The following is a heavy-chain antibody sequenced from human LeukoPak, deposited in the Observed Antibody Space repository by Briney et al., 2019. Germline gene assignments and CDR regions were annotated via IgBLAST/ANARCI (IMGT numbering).Heavy chain of an antibody. V-gene: IGHV3-7*01. CDR3: ARARRRTTVETAHYFDY. CDR2: INQDGSEK. CDR1: GFTSSSYW. J-gene: IGHJ4*02. Sequence: PGGSLRLSCAGSGFTSSSYWMTWVRQAPGKGLEWVANINQDGSEKYYVDSVKGRFIISRDNAKNSLYLQMNSLRAEDTAVYYCARARRRTTVETAHYFDYWGQGTLVTVSS. D-gene: IGHD4-17*01.